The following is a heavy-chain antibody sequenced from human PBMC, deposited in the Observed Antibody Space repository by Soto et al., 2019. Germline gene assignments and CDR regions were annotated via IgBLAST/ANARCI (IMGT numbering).Heavy chain of an antibody. CDR1: GFTFSSYS. J-gene: IGHJ6*02. CDR3: ARDRYYDSSGYSPV. D-gene: IGHD3-22*01. V-gene: IGHV3-48*02. Sequence: EVQLVESGGGLVQPGGSLRLSCAASGFTFSSYSMYWVRQAPGKGLEWVSYISSSSSTIYYADSVKGRFTISRDNAKNSLYLQMNSLRDEDTAVYYCARDRYYDSSGYSPVWGQGTTVTVSS. CDR2: ISSSSSTI.